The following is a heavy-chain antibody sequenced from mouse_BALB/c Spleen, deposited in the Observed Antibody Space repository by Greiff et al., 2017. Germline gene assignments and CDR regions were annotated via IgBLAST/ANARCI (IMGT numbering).Heavy chain of an antibody. J-gene: IGHJ3*01. Sequence: EVQGVESGGGLVQPGGSRKLSCAASGFTFSSFGMHWVRQAPEKGLEWVAYISSGSSTIYYADTGKGRYTISRDKPKNTLFLQMSSLRSEDTAMYYCARSVLGRGFADWGQGTLVTVSA. CDR3: ARSVLGRGFAD. CDR1: GFTFSSFG. D-gene: IGHD4-1*01. CDR2: ISSGSSTI. V-gene: IGHV5-17*02.